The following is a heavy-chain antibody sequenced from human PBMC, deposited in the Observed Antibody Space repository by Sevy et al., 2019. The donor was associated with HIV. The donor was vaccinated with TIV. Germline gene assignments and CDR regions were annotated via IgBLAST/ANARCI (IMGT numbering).Heavy chain of an antibody. CDR1: GFTFSKYS. J-gene: IGHJ4*02. Sequence: GGSLRLSCAASGFTFSKYSMSWVRQPPGKGLEWVSTLSFGCGEINYADSVKGRFTISKSSVYLQMNNLRPEDTAVYYCAREGCTKPHDYRGQGTLVTVSS. CDR2: LSFGCGEI. V-gene: IGHV3-23*01. D-gene: IGHD2-8*01. CDR3: AREGCTKPHDY.